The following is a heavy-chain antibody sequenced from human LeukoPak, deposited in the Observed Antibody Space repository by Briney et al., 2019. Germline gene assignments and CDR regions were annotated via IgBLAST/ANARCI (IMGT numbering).Heavy chain of an antibody. CDR1: GFTFSRYA. CDR2: ISGGGDNT. CDR3: AKPVDGASVQRYFQH. V-gene: IGHV3-23*01. J-gene: IGHJ1*01. Sequence: GGSLRLSCAASGFTFSRYAMSWVRQAPGKELERVSAISGGGDNTYYADSVRGRFTISRDNSKNTLFLQMNSLRAEDTAIYYCAKPVDGASVQRYFQHWGQGTLVTVSS. D-gene: IGHD1-1*01.